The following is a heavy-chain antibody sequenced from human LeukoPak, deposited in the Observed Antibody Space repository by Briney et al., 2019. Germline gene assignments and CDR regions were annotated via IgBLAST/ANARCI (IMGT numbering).Heavy chain of an antibody. CDR2: IYPGDSDT. CDR1: GYSFTSYW. Sequence: GESLKIPCKGSGYSFTSYWNGWVRQMPGKGLEWMGIIYPGDSDTRYSPSFQGQVTISADKSISTAYLQWSSLKASDTAMYYCARQKHSSSWYRDPFDYWGQGTLVTVSS. J-gene: IGHJ4*02. D-gene: IGHD6-13*01. V-gene: IGHV5-51*01. CDR3: ARQKHSSSWYRDPFDY.